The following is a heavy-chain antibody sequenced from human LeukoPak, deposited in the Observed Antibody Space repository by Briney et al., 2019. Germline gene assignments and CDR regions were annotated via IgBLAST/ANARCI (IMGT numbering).Heavy chain of an antibody. V-gene: IGHV3-30-3*01. Sequence: GGSLRLSCAASGFTFSSYAMHWVRQAPGKGLEWVAVISYDGSNKYYADSVKGRFTISRDNSKNTLYLQMNSPRAEDTAVYYCARTMATLYYYYGMDVWGQGTTVTVSS. CDR1: GFTFSSYA. CDR3: ARTMATLYYYYGMDV. J-gene: IGHJ6*02. CDR2: ISYDGSNK. D-gene: IGHD5-24*01.